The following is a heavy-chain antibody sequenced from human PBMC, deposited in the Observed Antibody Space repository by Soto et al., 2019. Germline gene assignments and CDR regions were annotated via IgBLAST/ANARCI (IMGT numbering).Heavy chain of an antibody. CDR1: GGTFSSYT. V-gene: IGHV1-69*02. CDR3: ARPEYPSSGLGYYYYGMDV. CDR2: IIPILGIA. J-gene: IGHJ6*02. Sequence: QVQLVQSGAEVKKPGSSVKVSCKASGGTFSSYTISWVRQAPGQGLEWMGRIIPILGIANYAQKFQGRVTITADKSTSTAYMELSSLRSEDTAVYYCARPEYPSSGLGYYYYGMDVWGQGTTVTVSS. D-gene: IGHD6-6*01.